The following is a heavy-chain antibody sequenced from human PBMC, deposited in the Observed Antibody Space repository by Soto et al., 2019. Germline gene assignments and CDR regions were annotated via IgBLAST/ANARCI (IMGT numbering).Heavy chain of an antibody. J-gene: IGHJ4*02. Sequence: HPGGSLRLSCAASGFTFSSYAMSWVRQAPGKGLEWVSAISGSGGSTYYADSVKGRFTISRDNSKNTLYLQMNSLRAEDTAVYYCAKDTGYDFWSGYYYYWGQGTLVTVSS. CDR2: ISGSGGST. V-gene: IGHV3-23*01. CDR1: GFTFSSYA. D-gene: IGHD3-3*01. CDR3: AKDTGYDFWSGYYYY.